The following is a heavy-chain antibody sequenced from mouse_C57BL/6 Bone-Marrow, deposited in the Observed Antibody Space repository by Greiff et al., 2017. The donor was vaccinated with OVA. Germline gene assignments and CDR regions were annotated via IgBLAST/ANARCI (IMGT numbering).Heavy chain of an antibody. V-gene: IGHV1-64*01. D-gene: IGHD1-1*01. CDR3: ARSEGTYYYGSSYPWYFDV. Sequence: VQLQQPGAELVKPGASVKLSCKASGYTFTSYWMHWVKQRPGQGLEWIGMIHPNSGSTNYNEKFKSKATLTVDKSSSTAYMQLSSLTSEDSAVYYCARSEGTYYYGSSYPWYFDVWGTGTTVTVSS. J-gene: IGHJ1*03. CDR1: GYTFTSYW. CDR2: IHPNSGST.